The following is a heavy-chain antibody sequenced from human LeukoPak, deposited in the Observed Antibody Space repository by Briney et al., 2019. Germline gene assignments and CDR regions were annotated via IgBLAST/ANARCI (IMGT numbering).Heavy chain of an antibody. CDR3: GRNFEASSTWYIQY. Sequence: SETLSLTFTVSGASIHDDHFTWIRQPPGRGLEWIGFVYYRGSAKYNPSLESRVTISVDTSKKQISLILKSVTAADTAVYYCGRNFEASSTWYIQYWGQGSLVTVSS. CDR1: GASIHDDH. D-gene: IGHD2-2*01. J-gene: IGHJ1*01. CDR2: VYYRGSA. V-gene: IGHV4-59*12.